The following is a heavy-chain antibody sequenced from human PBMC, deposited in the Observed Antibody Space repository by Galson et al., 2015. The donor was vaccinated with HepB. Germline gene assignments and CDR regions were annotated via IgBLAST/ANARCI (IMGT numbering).Heavy chain of an antibody. CDR2: INPSGGST. Sequence: SVKVSCKASGYTFTSYYMHWVRQAPGQGLEWMGIINPSGGSTSYAQKFQGRVTMTRDTSTSTVYMELSSLRSEDTAVYYCARGLRGYDSRGPPWGGLSANDSGGQGTRVTVSS. CDR3: ARGLRGYDSRGPPWGGLSANDS. D-gene: IGHD3-22*01. V-gene: IGHV1-46*03. J-gene: IGHJ4*02. CDR1: GYTFTSYY.